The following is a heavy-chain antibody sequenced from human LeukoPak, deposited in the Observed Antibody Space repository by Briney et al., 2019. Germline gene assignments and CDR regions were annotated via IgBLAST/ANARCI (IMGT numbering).Heavy chain of an antibody. CDR3: ARDWRSIAARLTAFDI. Sequence: GGSLRLSCAASGFTFSSYWMSWVRQAPGKGLEWVANIKQDGSEKYYVDSVKGRFTISRDNAKNSLYLQMNSLRAEDTAVYYCARDWRSIAARLTAFDIWGQGTMVTVSS. D-gene: IGHD6-6*01. V-gene: IGHV3-7*01. CDR2: IKQDGSEK. CDR1: GFTFSSYW. J-gene: IGHJ3*02.